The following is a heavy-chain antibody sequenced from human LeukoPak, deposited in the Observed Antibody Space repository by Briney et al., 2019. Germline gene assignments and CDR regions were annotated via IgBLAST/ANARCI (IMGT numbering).Heavy chain of an antibody. CDR2: ISGSGGST. CDR1: GFTFSSYA. V-gene: IGHV3-23*01. CDR3: AKDTYGDPTKYSYGPSFDY. Sequence: GGSLRLSCAASGFTFSSYAMSWVRQAPGKGLEWVSAISGSGGSTYYADSVKGRFTISRVNSKNTLYLQMNSLRAEDTAVYYCAKDTYGDPTKYSYGPSFDYWGQGTLVTVSS. D-gene: IGHD5-18*01. J-gene: IGHJ4*02.